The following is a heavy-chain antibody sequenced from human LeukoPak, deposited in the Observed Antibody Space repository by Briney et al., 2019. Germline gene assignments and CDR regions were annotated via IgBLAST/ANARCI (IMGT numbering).Heavy chain of an antibody. CDR2: IKQDGSEI. D-gene: IGHD3-10*01. J-gene: IGHJ4*02. Sequence: GGSLRLSCAAPGFTLSSHWMSWVRQAPGKGLEWVAIIKQDGSEIHYVDSVKGRFTISRDNAKNSLYLQMTSLTGDDTTVYYCVRGSGRLPAYWGQGTLVTVSS. CDR1: GFTLSSHW. V-gene: IGHV3-7*01. CDR3: VRGSGRLPAY.